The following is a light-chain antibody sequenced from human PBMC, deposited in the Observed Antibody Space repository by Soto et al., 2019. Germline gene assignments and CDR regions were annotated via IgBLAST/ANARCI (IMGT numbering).Light chain of an antibody. CDR2: DNN. V-gene: IGLV1-51*01. CDR3: TSWDDSLYHVV. CDR1: SSNIGNNY. J-gene: IGLJ2*01. Sequence: QSVLTQPPSVSAAPGHKVTISCSGSSSNIGNNYVSWYQQLPGTAPKLLIYDNNKRPSGIPDRFSGSKSGTSASLAISGLRSEDEADYYCTSWDDSLYHVVFGGGTKVTVL.